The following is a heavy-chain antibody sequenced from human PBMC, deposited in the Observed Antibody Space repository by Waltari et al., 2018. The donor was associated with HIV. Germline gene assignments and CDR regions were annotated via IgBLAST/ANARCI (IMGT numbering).Heavy chain of an antibody. D-gene: IGHD6-19*01. Sequence: QVQLQQWGAGLLKPSEILSLTCAVYGGSFSGYYWTWIRQAPGKGLEWIGEVNHSGKTNFNPSLKGRVTLSVDTSRNQFSLRRKSGTGADAAVYDCARARRRASEWYGIFCFDAWGQGTLVSVPP. V-gene: IGHV4-34*01. CDR2: VNHSGKT. CDR3: ARARRRASEWYGIFCFDA. CDR1: GGSFSGYY. J-gene: IGHJ5*02.